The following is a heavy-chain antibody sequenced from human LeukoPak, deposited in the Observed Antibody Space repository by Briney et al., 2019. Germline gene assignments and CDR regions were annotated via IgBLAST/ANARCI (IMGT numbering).Heavy chain of an antibody. Sequence: SETLSLTCAVYGGSFSGYYWSWIRQPPGKGLEWIGEINHSGSTNYNPSLKSRVTMSVDTSKNQFSLKLSSVTAADTAVYYCARRVSKSGYSYDYNDENFDYWGQGTLVTVSS. CDR1: GGSFSGYY. V-gene: IGHV4-34*01. CDR2: INHSGST. CDR3: ARRVSKSGYSYDYNDENFDY. D-gene: IGHD5-18*01. J-gene: IGHJ4*02.